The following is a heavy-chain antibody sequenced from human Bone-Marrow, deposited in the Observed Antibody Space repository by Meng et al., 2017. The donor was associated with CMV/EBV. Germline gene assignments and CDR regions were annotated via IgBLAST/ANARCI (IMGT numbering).Heavy chain of an antibody. D-gene: IGHD3-3*01. Sequence: GESLKISCAASGFTFSSYSMNWVSQAPGKGLEWVSSISSSSSYIYYADSVKGRFTISRDNAKNSLYLQMNSLRAEDTAVYYCARDDSSFWSGYYTYYYYGMDGWGQGTTVTVSS. CDR3: ARDDSSFWSGYYTYYYYGMDG. J-gene: IGHJ6*02. V-gene: IGHV3-21*01. CDR1: GFTFSSYS. CDR2: ISSSSSYI.